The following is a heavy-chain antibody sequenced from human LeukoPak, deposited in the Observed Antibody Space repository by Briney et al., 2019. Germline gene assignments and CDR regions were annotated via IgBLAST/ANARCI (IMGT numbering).Heavy chain of an antibody. CDR2: IRYDGSNK. Sequence: GGSLRLSCAASGSTFSSYGMHWVRQAPGKGLEWVAFIRYDGSNKYYADSVKGRFTISRDNSKNTLYLQMNSLRAEDTAVYYCAKDGEAVAGHIDYWGQGTLVTVSS. CDR1: GSTFSSYG. D-gene: IGHD6-19*01. V-gene: IGHV3-30*02. J-gene: IGHJ4*02. CDR3: AKDGEAVAGHIDY.